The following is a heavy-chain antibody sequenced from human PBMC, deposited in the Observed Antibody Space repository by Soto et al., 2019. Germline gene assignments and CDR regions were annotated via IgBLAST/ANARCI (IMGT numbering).Heavy chain of an antibody. J-gene: IGHJ4*02. CDR1: GYSFTSYG. Sequence: QVQLVQSGAEVRKPGASVNIYCRTSGYSFTSYGLSWVRRAPGQGLEWMGWISTHNGNTNSAQQIQGRATVTTDTPTSTAYMELRSLRSDDTAVYYCARWRDGYFDYWGQGTLVTVSS. CDR2: ISTHNGNT. V-gene: IGHV1-18*01. CDR3: ARWRDGYFDY.